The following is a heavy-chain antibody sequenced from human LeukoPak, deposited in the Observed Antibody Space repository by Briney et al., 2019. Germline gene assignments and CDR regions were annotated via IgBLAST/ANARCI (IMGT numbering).Heavy chain of an antibody. CDR3: ARVSVGYAFDI. Sequence: TGGSLRLSCAASGFTFSDYYMSWIRQAPGKGLEWVSYISSSGDTTYYADSVKGRFTISRDNAKNTLYLQMNSLRAEDTAVYYCARVSVGYAFDIWGQGTMVTVSS. D-gene: IGHD2-15*01. CDR2: ISSSGDTT. V-gene: IGHV3-11*01. J-gene: IGHJ3*02. CDR1: GFTFSDYY.